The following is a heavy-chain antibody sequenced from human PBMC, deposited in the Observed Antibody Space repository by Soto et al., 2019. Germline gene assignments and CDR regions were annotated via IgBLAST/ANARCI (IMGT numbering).Heavy chain of an antibody. D-gene: IGHD2-15*01. CDR2: ILYDGSNK. CDR1: GFTFSSYG. V-gene: IGHV3-30*18. CDR3: AKDRGALRWSEEHYYFDY. Sequence: SCAASGFTFSSYGMHWVLQAPGKGLEWVAVILYDGSNKYYADSMKGRFTISRDNSKNTLYLQMNSLRAEDSALYYCAKDRGALRWSEEHYYFDYWGQGSLVTVSS. J-gene: IGHJ4*02.